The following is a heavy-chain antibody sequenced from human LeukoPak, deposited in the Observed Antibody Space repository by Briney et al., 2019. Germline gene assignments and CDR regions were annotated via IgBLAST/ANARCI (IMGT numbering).Heavy chain of an antibody. V-gene: IGHV3-21*01. CDR2: ISSSSSYI. J-gene: IGHJ4*02. CDR3: ARDLQLVHFDY. Sequence: GGSLRLSCAAPGFTFSSYSMNWVRQAPGKGLEWVSSISSSSSYIYYADSVKGRFTISRDNAKNSLYLQMNSLRAEDTAVYYCARDLQLVHFDYWGQGTLVTVSS. CDR1: GFTFSSYS. D-gene: IGHD6-13*01.